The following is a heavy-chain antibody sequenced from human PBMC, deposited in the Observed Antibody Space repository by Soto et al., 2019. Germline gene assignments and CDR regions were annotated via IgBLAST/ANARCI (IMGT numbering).Heavy chain of an antibody. CDR2: IYYSGST. D-gene: IGHD3-9*01. CDR1: GGSISSSSYY. CDR3: AGVSFDWLFN. Sequence: SETLSLTCTVSGGSISSSSYYWGWIRQPPGKGLEWIGSIYYSGSTYYNPSLKSRVTISVDTSKNQFSLKLSSVTAADTAVYYCAGVSFDWLFNWGQGTLVTVSS. J-gene: IGHJ4*02. V-gene: IGHV4-39*01.